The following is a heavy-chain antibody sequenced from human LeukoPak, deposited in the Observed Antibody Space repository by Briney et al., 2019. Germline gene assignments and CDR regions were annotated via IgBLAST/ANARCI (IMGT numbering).Heavy chain of an antibody. D-gene: IGHD6-13*01. CDR2: VSSSGSNT. J-gene: IGHJ4*02. Sequence: QSGGSLRLPCAASGFTFSVSVMNWVRQAPGKGLEWVSGVSSSGSNTYYAESVKGRFTISRDNHKNTVHLQMNSLRVEDTAMYYCAKEGGYASSWIWGQGILVTVSS. CDR1: GFTFSVSV. V-gene: IGHV3-23*05. CDR3: AKEGGYASSWI.